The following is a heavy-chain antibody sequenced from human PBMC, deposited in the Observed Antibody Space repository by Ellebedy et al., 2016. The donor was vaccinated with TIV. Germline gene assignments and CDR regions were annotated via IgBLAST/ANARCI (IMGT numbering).Heavy chain of an antibody. CDR1: GFTFSSYW. CDR3: ARRYMDV. CDR2: IKQDGSAK. Sequence: GESLKISXAASGFTFSSYWMQWVRQAPGKGLEWVANIKQDGSAKYYVDSVKGRFTISRDKAKNSVYLQMNNLRAEDTAVYYCARRYMDVWGKGTTVTVSS. J-gene: IGHJ6*03. V-gene: IGHV3-7*01.